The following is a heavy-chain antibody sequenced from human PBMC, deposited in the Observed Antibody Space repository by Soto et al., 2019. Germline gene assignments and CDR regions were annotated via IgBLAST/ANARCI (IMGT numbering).Heavy chain of an antibody. CDR3: TRAGVPYFDY. CDR2: ISYDGSER. CDR1: VFTFSNDV. Sequence: GGSLRISCASSVFTFSNDVMHWVRQAPGKGLEWVAVISYDGSERYYGDSVKGRFTISRDDSKNTLFLQMNSLRPEDTAVYYCTRAGVPYFDYWGQGTMVTVSS. J-gene: IGHJ4*02. V-gene: IGHV3-30-3*01.